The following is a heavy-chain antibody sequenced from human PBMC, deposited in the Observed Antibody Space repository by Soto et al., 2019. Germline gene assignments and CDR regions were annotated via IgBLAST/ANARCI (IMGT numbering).Heavy chain of an antibody. CDR1: GFTFSSYE. D-gene: IGHD3-22*01. CDR2: ISSSGSTI. CDR3: ARENRYDSSGYYIDY. Sequence: PVGSLRLSCAASGFTFSSYEMNRVRQAPGKGLEWVSYISSSGSTIYYADSVKGRFTISRDNAKNSLYLQMNSLRAEDTAVYYCARENRYDSSGYYIDYWGQGTLVTVSS. J-gene: IGHJ4*02. V-gene: IGHV3-48*03.